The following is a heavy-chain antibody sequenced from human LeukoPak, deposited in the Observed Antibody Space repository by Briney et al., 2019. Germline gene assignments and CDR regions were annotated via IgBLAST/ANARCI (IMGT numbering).Heavy chain of an antibody. CDR2: INPNSGGT. Sequence: GASVKVSXKASGYTFTGYYMHWVRQAPGQGLEWMGRINPNSGGTNYAQKFQGRVTMTRDTSISTAYMELSRLRSDDTAVYYCARVPRWDTAMVKGLDYWGQGTLVTVSS. J-gene: IGHJ4*02. D-gene: IGHD5-18*01. V-gene: IGHV1-2*06. CDR1: GYTFTGYY. CDR3: ARVPRWDTAMVKGLDY.